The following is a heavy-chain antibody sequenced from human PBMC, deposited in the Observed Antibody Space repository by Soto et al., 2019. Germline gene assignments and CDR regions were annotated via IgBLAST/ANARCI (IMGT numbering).Heavy chain of an antibody. D-gene: IGHD3-10*01. V-gene: IGHV1-69*01. CDR1: GGIFSTYA. Sequence: QVQLVQSGAEVQKPGSSVKVSCKASGGIFSTYAISWLRQAPGQGLEWMGGIIPLFGTPNYAQRFQGRVTITADESTSPAYMELGRLRSEDTAVYYCARDRDDYGSGNYYNRIDFWGQGTLVTVSS. CDR2: IIPLFGTP. CDR3: ARDRDDYGSGNYYNRIDF. J-gene: IGHJ4*02.